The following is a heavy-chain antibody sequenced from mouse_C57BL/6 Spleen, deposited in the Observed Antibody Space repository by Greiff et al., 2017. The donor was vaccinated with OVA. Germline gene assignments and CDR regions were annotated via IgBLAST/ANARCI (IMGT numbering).Heavy chain of an antibody. Sequence: EVNVVESGGDLVKPGGSLKLSCAASGFTFSSYGMSWVRQTPDKRLEWVATISSGGSYTYYPDSVKGRFTISRDNAKNTLYLQMSSLKSEDTAMYYCARRSNPYYFDYWGQGTTLTVSS. CDR1: GFTFSSYG. CDR2: ISSGGSYT. J-gene: IGHJ2*01. V-gene: IGHV5-6*02. D-gene: IGHD2-5*01. CDR3: ARRSNPYYFDY.